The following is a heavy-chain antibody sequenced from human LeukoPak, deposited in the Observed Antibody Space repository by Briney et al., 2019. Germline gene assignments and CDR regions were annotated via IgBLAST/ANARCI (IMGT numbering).Heavy chain of an antibody. CDR3: AKDRRPTVSGGYFDL. V-gene: IGHV3-74*01. CDR2: IESNGLT. J-gene: IGHJ2*01. CDR1: GFTFSSYW. D-gene: IGHD3-10*01. Sequence: GGSLRLSCEASGFTFSSYWMHWVRQIPGKGLMWVSRIESNGLTLYADSVRDRFTISRDNGKNTIYLQMNSLRAEDTALYYCAKDRRPTVSGGYFDLWGRGTLVIVSS.